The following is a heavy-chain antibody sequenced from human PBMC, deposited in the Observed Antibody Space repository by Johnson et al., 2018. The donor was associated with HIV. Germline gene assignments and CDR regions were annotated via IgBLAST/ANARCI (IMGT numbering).Heavy chain of an antibody. Sequence: QVQLVESGGGVVQPGRSLRLSCAASGFPFSSYAMHWVRQAPGKGLEWVAVISYDGSNKYYADSVKGRFTISRDNSKNTLYLQMNSLRAEDTAVYYCAREPLDGVYAFDIWGQGTMVTVSS. V-gene: IGHV3-30*14. CDR1: GFPFSSYA. J-gene: IGHJ3*02. D-gene: IGHD2-2*03. CDR3: AREPLDGVYAFDI. CDR2: ISYDGSNK.